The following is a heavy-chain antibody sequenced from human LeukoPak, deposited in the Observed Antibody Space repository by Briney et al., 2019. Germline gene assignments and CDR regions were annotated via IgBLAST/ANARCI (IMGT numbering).Heavy chain of an antibody. CDR1: GFTFSSYS. J-gene: IGHJ4*02. CDR3: ARVIGSYGDSAY. Sequence: GGSLRLSCAASGFTFSSYSMNWVRPAPGKGLEWLSYISSTSSAIYYADSLKGRFTISRDNAKNSLYLQMDSLRAEDTAVYYCARVIGSYGDSAYWGQGTLVTVSS. CDR2: ISSTSSAI. V-gene: IGHV3-48*04. D-gene: IGHD3-16*01.